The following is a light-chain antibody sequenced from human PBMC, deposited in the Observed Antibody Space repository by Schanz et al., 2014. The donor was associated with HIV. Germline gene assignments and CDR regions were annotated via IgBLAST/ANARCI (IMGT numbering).Light chain of an antibody. CDR2: GND. Sequence: QSVLTQPPSVSAAPGQKVTISCSGISSNIDHNYVSWYRQLPGTAPKLLVYGNDNRPSGVPDRFSGSKSGTSASLAITGLQADDEADYYCQSYDSSLSGSDVVFGGGTKVTVL. CDR1: SSNIDHNY. V-gene: IGLV1-40*01. J-gene: IGLJ2*01. CDR3: QSYDSSLSGSDVV.